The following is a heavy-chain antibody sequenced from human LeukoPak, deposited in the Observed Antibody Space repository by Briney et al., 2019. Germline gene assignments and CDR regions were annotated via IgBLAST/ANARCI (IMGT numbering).Heavy chain of an antibody. CDR1: GGSISSYY. J-gene: IGHJ3*02. Sequence: SETLSLTCTVSGGSISSYYWSWIRQPAGKGLEWIGRIYTSGSANYNPSLKSRVTMSVDTSKNQFSLKLSSVTAADTAVYYCARDIGYYDSSGYPRDAFDIWGQGTMVTVSS. CDR3: ARDIGYYDSSGYPRDAFDI. V-gene: IGHV4-4*07. CDR2: IYTSGSA. D-gene: IGHD3-22*01.